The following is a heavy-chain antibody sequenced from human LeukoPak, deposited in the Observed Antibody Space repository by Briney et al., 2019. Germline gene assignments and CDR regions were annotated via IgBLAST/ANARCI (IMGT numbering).Heavy chain of an antibody. J-gene: IGHJ4*02. CDR3: ARDPADYYDSSGYYDY. Sequence: GGSLRLSCAASGFTFSSYGMHWVRQAPGKGLEWVAFIRYDGSNKYYADSVKGRFTISRDNAKNTLYLQMNSLRAEDTAVYYCARDPADYYDSSGYYDYWGQGTLVTVSS. D-gene: IGHD3-22*01. V-gene: IGHV3-30*02. CDR2: IRYDGSNK. CDR1: GFTFSSYG.